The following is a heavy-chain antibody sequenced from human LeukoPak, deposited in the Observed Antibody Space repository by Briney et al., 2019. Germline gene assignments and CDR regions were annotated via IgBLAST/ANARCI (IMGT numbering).Heavy chain of an antibody. D-gene: IGHD3-3*01. V-gene: IGHV3-74*01. CDR2: INSDWSST. Sequence: GGSLRLSCAASGFTFSSYWMHWVRQAPGKGLVWVSRINSDWSSTSYADSVKGRFTISRDNAKNTLYLQMNSLRAEDTAVYYCARGGKRFLEWLSHDMGGNVYYFDYWGQGTLVTVSS. CDR3: ARGGKRFLEWLSHDMGGNVYYFDY. CDR1: GFTFSSYW. J-gene: IGHJ4*02.